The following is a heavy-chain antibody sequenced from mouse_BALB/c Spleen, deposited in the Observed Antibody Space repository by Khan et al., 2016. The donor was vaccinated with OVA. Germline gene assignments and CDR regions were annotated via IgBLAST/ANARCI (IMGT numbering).Heavy chain of an antibody. Sequence: EVQLQESGPGLVKPSQSLYLTCTVTGYSITSDFAWNWIRQFTGNKLEWSGYIRYSGSISYNPSLKSRTSITRDTSKNQSFLQLNSVTTEDAATFYGARGYGRGFMDYWGQGTSVTVSS. V-gene: IGHV3-2*02. CDR1: GYSITSDFA. D-gene: IGHD3-1*01. J-gene: IGHJ4*01. CDR3: ARGYGRGFMDY. CDR2: IRYSGSI.